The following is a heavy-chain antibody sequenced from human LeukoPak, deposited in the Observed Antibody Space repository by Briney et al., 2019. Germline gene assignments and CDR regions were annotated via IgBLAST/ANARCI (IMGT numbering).Heavy chain of an antibody. Sequence: GGSLRLSCAASGFTFSSYSVNWVRQAPGKGLEWVSSISSSSGSIYYADSVKGRFAISRDNAKNSLYLQMSSLRVEDTAVYYCARDWNYFSCWGQGTLVTVSS. CDR1: GFTFSSYS. CDR3: ARDWNYFSC. J-gene: IGHJ4*02. V-gene: IGHV3-21*01. D-gene: IGHD1-1*01. CDR2: ISSSSGSI.